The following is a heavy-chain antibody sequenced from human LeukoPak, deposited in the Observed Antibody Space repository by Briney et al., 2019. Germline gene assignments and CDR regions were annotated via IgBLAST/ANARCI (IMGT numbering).Heavy chain of an antibody. CDR2: IHHSGST. D-gene: IGHD3-22*01. CDR3: AGKYYYHSSGYFYVDY. Sequence: SETLSLTCAVSGYSISSGYYWGWIRQTPGKGVEWIGSIHHSGSTYYNPSLKSRVTILMDTSKNHFSLKLNSVTAADTAVYYCAGKYYYHSSGYFYVDYWGQGTLVTVSS. J-gene: IGHJ4*02. CDR1: GYSISSGYY. V-gene: IGHV4-38-2*01.